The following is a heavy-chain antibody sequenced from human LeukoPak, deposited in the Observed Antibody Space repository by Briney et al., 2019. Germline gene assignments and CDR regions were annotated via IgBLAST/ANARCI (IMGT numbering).Heavy chain of an antibody. CDR1: GFTFSSYA. D-gene: IGHD4-17*01. V-gene: IGHV3-23*01. CDR3: ARFGDYGEY. CDR2: ISGSGART. J-gene: IGHJ4*02. Sequence: PGGSLRLSCAASGFTFSSYAMGWVRQAPGKGLEWVSAISGSGARTYYADSVKGRFTISRDNSKNTLHLQMSSLRADDSALYYCARFGDYGEYWGQGTLVIVSS.